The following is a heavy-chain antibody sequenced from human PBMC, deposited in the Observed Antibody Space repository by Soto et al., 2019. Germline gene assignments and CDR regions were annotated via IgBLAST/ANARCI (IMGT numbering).Heavy chain of an antibody. Sequence: QVQLLQSGAEVEKPGASVKVSCKASGSTFTNYDINWVRQATGQGLEWMGWMNPYSGNTGYAQNFQGRVTMSRNTPIDAADMELSRMRSDETAVYYGARGPNVNSFFEYWGQGTLVTVSS. CDR1: GSTFTNYD. CDR2: MNPYSGNT. V-gene: IGHV1-8*01. J-gene: IGHJ4*02. CDR3: ARGPNVNSFFEY. D-gene: IGHD4-4*01.